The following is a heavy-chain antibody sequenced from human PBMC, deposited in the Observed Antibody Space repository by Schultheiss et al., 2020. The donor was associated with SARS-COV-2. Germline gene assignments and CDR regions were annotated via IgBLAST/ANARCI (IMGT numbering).Heavy chain of an antibody. J-gene: IGHJ4*02. D-gene: IGHD5-18*01. Sequence: GESLKISCAASGFTFSSYAMSWVRQASGKGLEWVSAISGSGGSTYYADSVKGRFTISRDNAKNSLYLQMNSLRAEDTAVYYCARQGYSYGGTFDYWGQGTLVTVSS. CDR1: GFTFSSYA. V-gene: IGHV3-23*01. CDR3: ARQGYSYGGTFDY. CDR2: ISGSGGST.